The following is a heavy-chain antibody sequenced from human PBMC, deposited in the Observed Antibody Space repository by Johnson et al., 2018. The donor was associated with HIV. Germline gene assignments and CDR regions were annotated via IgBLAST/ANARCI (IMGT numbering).Heavy chain of an antibody. CDR3: AKMSRGRQDAFDI. V-gene: IGHV3-66*02. D-gene: IGHD3-16*01. CDR1: GFTVSSNY. CDR2: IYSGGST. J-gene: IGHJ3*02. Sequence: VQLVESGGGVVQPGRSLRLSCAASGFTVSSNYMSWVRQAPGKGLEWVSVIYSGGSTYYADSVKGRFTISRDNSKNTLYVQMNSLRVEDTAVYYCAKMSRGRQDAFDIWGQGAMVSVSS.